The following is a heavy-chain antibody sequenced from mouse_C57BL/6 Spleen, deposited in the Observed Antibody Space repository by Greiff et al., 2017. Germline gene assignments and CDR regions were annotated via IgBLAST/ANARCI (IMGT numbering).Heavy chain of an antibody. CDR3: AREGIYYDYEKYAMDY. CDR1: GYTFTSYG. D-gene: IGHD2-4*01. J-gene: IGHJ4*01. Sequence: QVQLKQSGAELARPGASVKLSCKASGYTFTSYGISWVKQRTGQGLEWIGEIYPRSGNTYYNEKFKGKATLTADKSSSTAYMELRSLTSEDSAVYFCAREGIYYDYEKYAMDYWGQGTSVTVSS. V-gene: IGHV1-81*01. CDR2: IYPRSGNT.